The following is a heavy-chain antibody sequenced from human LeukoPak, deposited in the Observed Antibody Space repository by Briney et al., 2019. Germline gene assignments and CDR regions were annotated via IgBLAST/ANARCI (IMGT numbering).Heavy chain of an antibody. CDR1: GFSLSTSGMG. CDR2: IYWDADK. V-gene: IGHV2-5*02. J-gene: IGHJ4*02. Sequence: SGPTLVKPTQTLTLTCTFSGFSLSTSGMGVGWIRQPPGKALEWLAHIYWDADKRFSPSLKNRLTITKDTSKNQVVLTMTNMGPVDTATYYCAHSRYCTSTTCYVHWGQGTLVTVSS. D-gene: IGHD2-2*01. CDR3: AHSRYCTSTTCYVH.